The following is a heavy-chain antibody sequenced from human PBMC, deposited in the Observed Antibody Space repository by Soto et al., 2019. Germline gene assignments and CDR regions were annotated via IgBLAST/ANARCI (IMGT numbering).Heavy chain of an antibody. Sequence: AGGSLRLSCAASGFTFSSYAMNWVRQAPGKGLEWVAVVSDSGRRTDCAESVKGRFTISRDSSKNTVYLEMNTLRAEDTAVYYCAKDRVAGAIADRFDSWGQGTLVTVYS. D-gene: IGHD1-26*01. J-gene: IGHJ5*01. CDR2: VSDSGRRT. CDR1: GFTFSSYA. CDR3: AKDRVAGAIADRFDS. V-gene: IGHV3-23*01.